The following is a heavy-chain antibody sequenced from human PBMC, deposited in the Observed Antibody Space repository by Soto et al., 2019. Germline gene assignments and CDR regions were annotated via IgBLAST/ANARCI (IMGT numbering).Heavy chain of an antibody. J-gene: IGHJ4*02. CDR2: IYYSGST. D-gene: IGHD3-16*01. CDR1: GGSISSYY. CDR3: ARGDRRLPRCLVF. V-gene: IGHV4-59*01. Sequence: SETLSLTCTVSGGSISSYYWSWIRQPPGKGLEWIGYIYYSGSTNYNPSLKSRVTISVDTSKNQFSLKLSSVTAADTAVYYCARGDRRLPRCLVFWGQGTLVTVSS.